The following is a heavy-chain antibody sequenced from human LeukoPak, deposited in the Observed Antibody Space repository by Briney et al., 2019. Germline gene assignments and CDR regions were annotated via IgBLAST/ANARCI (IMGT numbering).Heavy chain of an antibody. D-gene: IGHD2-15*01. CDR3: ARVGGTSYLIDY. J-gene: IGHJ4*02. CDR2: ISSSSSYI. V-gene: IGHV3-21*01. CDR1: GFTFSSYS. Sequence: PGGSLRLSCAASGFTFSSYSMNWVRQAPGKGLEWVSSISSSSSYIYYADSVKGRFTISRDNAKNSLYLQMNSLRAEDTAVYYCARVGGTSYLIDYWGQGTLVTVSS.